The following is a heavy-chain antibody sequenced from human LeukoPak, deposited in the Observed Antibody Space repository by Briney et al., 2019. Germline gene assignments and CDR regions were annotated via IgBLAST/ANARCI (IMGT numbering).Heavy chain of an antibody. Sequence: GGSLRLSCAASGFTFSSYAMHWVRQAPGKGLEWVAVISYDGSNKYYADSVKGRFTISRDNAKNTLYLQMKSLRAEDTAVYYCARGYNYGMDVWGQGTTVTVTS. CDR2: ISYDGSNK. CDR1: GFTFSSYA. CDR3: ARGYNYGMDV. V-gene: IGHV3-30-3*01. J-gene: IGHJ6*02.